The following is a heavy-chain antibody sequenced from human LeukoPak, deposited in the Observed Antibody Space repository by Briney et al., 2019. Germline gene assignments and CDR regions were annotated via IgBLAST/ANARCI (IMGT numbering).Heavy chain of an antibody. CDR2: ISSSSSYI. D-gene: IGHD1-26*01. CDR3: AREWELLPDDY. Sequence: PGGSLRLSCAASGFTFSSYSMNWVRQAPGKGLEWVSSISSSSSYIYYADSEKGRFTISRDNAKNSLYLQMNSLRAEDTAVYYCAREWELLPDDYWGQGTLVTVSS. V-gene: IGHV3-21*01. CDR1: GFTFSSYS. J-gene: IGHJ4*02.